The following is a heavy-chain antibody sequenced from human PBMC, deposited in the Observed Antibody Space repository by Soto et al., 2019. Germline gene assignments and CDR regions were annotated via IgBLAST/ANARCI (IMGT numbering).Heavy chain of an antibody. CDR2: INHSGST. CDR3: ARAYDFWSGYYLQKNWFDP. J-gene: IGHJ5*02. CDR1: GGSFSGYY. Sequence: SETLSLTCAVYGGSFSGYYWSWIRQPPGKGLEWIGEINHSGSTNYNPSLKSRVTISVDTSKNQFSLKLSSVTAADTAVYYCARAYDFWSGYYLQKNWFDPRGQGTLVTVSS. D-gene: IGHD3-3*01. V-gene: IGHV4-34*01.